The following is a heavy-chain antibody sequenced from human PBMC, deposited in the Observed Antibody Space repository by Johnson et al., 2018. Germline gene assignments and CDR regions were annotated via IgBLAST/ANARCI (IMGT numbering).Heavy chain of an antibody. CDR1: GFTFSSYG. CDR2: ISYDGSNT. Sequence: QVQLVQSGGGVVQPGRSLRLSCAASGFTFSSYGMHWVRQAPGKGLEWVAVISYDGSNTYYADSVKGRFPIPRDNPKNTLYLQMNSLRAEDTAVYYCAKEDGGSYYRYFQHWGQGTLVTVSS. J-gene: IGHJ1*01. V-gene: IGHV3-30*18. CDR3: AKEDGGSYYRYFQH. D-gene: IGHD1-26*01.